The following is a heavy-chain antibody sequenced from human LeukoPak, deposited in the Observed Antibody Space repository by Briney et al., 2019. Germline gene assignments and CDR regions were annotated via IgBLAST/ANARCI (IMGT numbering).Heavy chain of an antibody. D-gene: IGHD1-7*01. CDR3: ARTYWNYCRNNWFDP. J-gene: IGHJ5*02. V-gene: IGHV1-8*01. CDR1: GYTFTSYD. Sequence: ASVKVSYKASGYTFTSYDINWVRQATGQGLEWMGWMNPNSGNTGYAQKFQGRVTMTRNTSISTAYMELSSLRSEDTAVYYCARTYWNYCRNNWFDPWGQGTLATVSS. CDR2: MNPNSGNT.